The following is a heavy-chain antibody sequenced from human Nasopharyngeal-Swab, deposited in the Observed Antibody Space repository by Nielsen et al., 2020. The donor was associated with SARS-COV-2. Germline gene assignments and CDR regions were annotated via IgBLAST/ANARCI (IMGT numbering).Heavy chain of an antibody. CDR1: GFTFSNYW. J-gene: IGHJ2*01. CDR2: INTDGSVT. CDR3: AKGQGADWYFDL. Sequence: GESLKISCEASGFTFSNYWMHWVRQTPGKGLVWVSRINTDGSVTNYADSVKGRFTISRDNVKNTVYLQMNSLRAEDTAVYYCAKGQGADWYFDLWGRGTLVTVSS. V-gene: IGHV3-74*01.